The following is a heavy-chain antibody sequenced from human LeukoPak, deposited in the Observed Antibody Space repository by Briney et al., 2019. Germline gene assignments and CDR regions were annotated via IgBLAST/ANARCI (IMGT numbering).Heavy chain of an antibody. Sequence: GESLKISRKGSGYSFTSYWIGWVRQMPGKGLEWMGIIYPGDSDTRYSPSFQGQVTISADKSISTAYLQWSSLKASDTAMYYCARAPVDYYDSSGYYSYFDYWGQGTLVTVSS. CDR3: ARAPVDYYDSSGYYSYFDY. CDR2: IYPGDSDT. D-gene: IGHD3-22*01. CDR1: GYSFTSYW. J-gene: IGHJ4*02. V-gene: IGHV5-51*01.